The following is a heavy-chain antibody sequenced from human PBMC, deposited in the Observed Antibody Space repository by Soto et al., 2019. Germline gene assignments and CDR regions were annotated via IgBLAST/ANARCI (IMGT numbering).Heavy chain of an antibody. D-gene: IGHD2-15*01. CDR2: LNVGTGNT. J-gene: IGHJ5*02. CDR1: GYIFSKHA. Sequence: QVQLVQSGGEVKKPGASVKVSCKASGYIFSKHAIHRVRQVPGHKLEWMGWLNVGTGNTKYSHKFQGRVTITSHTSSTTAYLELHSLTSEDTAVYYCGRESSVFFLWFDTWGQGTLVTLSS. V-gene: IGHV1-3*01. CDR3: GRESSVFFLWFDT.